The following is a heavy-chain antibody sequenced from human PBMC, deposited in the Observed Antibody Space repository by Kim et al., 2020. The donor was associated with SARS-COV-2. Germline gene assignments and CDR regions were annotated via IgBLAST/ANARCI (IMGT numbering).Heavy chain of an antibody. Sequence: SETLSLTCTVSGGSLSTYYWGWIRQAPGKGLEWIGYIYSSGSTNYNPSLKSRLTISVDTSKNQFFLKLNSVTAADSAIYYFARYSGLAAGVALDFWGQG. CDR2: IYSSGST. V-gene: IGHV4-59*01. D-gene: IGHD6-13*01. CDR1: GGSLSTYY. J-gene: IGHJ4*02. CDR3: ARYSGLAAGVALDF.